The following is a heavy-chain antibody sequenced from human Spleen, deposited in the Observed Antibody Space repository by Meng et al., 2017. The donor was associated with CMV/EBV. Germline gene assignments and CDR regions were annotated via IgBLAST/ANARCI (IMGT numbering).Heavy chain of an antibody. Sequence: SVKVSCKASGGTFSSYAISWVRQAPGQGLEWMGGIIPIFGTANYAQKFQGRVTITTDESTSTAYMELSSLRSEDTAVYYCARDRYDFWSGFRTYYYGMDVWGQGTTVTVSS. CDR1: GGTFSSYA. CDR2: IIPIFGTA. CDR3: ARDRYDFWSGFRTYYYGMDV. J-gene: IGHJ6*02. D-gene: IGHD3-3*01. V-gene: IGHV1-69*05.